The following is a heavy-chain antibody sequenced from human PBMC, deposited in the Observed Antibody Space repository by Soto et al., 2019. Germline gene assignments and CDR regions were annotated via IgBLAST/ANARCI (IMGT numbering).Heavy chain of an antibody. CDR3: ARDLGYYDSSGYFDY. V-gene: IGHV3-11*01. Sequence: GGSLRLSCAASGFTFSDYYMSWIRQAPGKGLEWVSYISSSDSIYYADSVKGRFTISRDNAKNSVYLQMNSLRAEDTAVYYCARDLGYYDSSGYFDYWGQGTLVTVSS. CDR2: ISSSDSI. D-gene: IGHD3-22*01. CDR1: GFTFSDYY. J-gene: IGHJ4*02.